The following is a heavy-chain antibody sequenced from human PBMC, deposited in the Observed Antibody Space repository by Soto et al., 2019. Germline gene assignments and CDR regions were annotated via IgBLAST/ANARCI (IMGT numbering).Heavy chain of an antibody. CDR3: ARDLGYYDSSGYFDY. V-gene: IGHV3-11*01. Sequence: GGSLRLSCAASGFTFSDYYMSWIRQAPGKGLEWVSYISSSDSIYYADSVKGRFTISRDNAKNSVYLQMNSLRAEDTAVYYCARDLGYYDSSGYFDYWGQGTLVTVSS. CDR2: ISSSDSI. D-gene: IGHD3-22*01. CDR1: GFTFSDYY. J-gene: IGHJ4*02.